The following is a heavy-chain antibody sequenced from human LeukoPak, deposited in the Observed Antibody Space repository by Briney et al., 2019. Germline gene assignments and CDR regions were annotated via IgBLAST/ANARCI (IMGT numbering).Heavy chain of an antibody. CDR1: GFTFSSYW. CDR3: ARDSSAARPNYYFDY. CDR2: IKQDGSEE. Sequence: PGGSLRLSCAASGFTFSSYWMSWDRQAPGKGLEWVANIKQDGSEEYYVDSVKGRFTISRDNAKNSLYLQMNSLRAEDTAVYYCARDSSAARPNYYFDYWGQGTLVTVSS. V-gene: IGHV3-7*01. D-gene: IGHD6-6*01. J-gene: IGHJ4*02.